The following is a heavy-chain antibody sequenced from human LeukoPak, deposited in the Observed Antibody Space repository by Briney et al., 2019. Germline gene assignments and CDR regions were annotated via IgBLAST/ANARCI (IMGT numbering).Heavy chain of an antibody. J-gene: IGHJ5*02. CDR1: GYSFTTYW. CDR2: VDPSDSYT. Sequence: NLGESLKISCQGSGYSFTTYWISWVRQMPGKGLEWMGRVDPSDSYTNYSPSFQGHVTISADKSISTAYLQWSSLKASDTAMYYCARQVYNWFDPWGQGILVTVSS. V-gene: IGHV5-10-1*01. CDR3: ARQVYNWFDP. D-gene: IGHD1-14*01.